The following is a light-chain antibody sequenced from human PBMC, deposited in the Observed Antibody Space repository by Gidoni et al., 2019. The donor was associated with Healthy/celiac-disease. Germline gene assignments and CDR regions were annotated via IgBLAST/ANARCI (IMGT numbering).Light chain of an antibody. V-gene: IGKV1-39*01. J-gene: IGKJ4*02. CDR1: QGISSY. Sequence: DSQMTQSPSSLSASVGDRVTITCRASQGISSYLNWYQHKPGKAPKLLIYAASSLQSGVPSRFSGSGSGTDFTLTISSLQPEDFATYYCQQSYSTPLTFGGGTKVEIK. CDR3: QQSYSTPLT. CDR2: AAS.